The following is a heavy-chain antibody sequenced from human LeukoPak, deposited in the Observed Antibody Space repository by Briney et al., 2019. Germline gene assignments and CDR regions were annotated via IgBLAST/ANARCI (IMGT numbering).Heavy chain of an antibody. CDR3: ARGFTIFEVADAFDI. J-gene: IGHJ3*02. CDR2: IIPIFGTA. Sequence: ASVKVSCKASGGTFSSYAISWVRQAPRQGLEWMGGIIPIFGTANYAQKFQGRVTITADESTSTAYMELSSLRSEDTAVYYCARGFTIFEVADAFDIWGQGTMVTVSS. D-gene: IGHD3-3*01. CDR1: GGTFSSYA. V-gene: IGHV1-69*13.